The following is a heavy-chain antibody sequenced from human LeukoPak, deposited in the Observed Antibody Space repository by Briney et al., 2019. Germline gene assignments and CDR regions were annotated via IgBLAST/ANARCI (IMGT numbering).Heavy chain of an antibody. J-gene: IGHJ4*02. CDR3: AKDIGPLTYDYDTSAYSGAFEY. Sequence: PGGSLRLSCAASGFTFSSYEMNWVRQAPGKGLEWVSYISSSGSTIYYADSVKGRFTISRDNAKNSLYLQMNSLRAEDTALYYCAKDIGPLTYDYDTSAYSGAFEYWGQGTLVTVSS. V-gene: IGHV3-48*03. CDR1: GFTFSSYE. CDR2: ISSSGSTI. D-gene: IGHD3-22*01.